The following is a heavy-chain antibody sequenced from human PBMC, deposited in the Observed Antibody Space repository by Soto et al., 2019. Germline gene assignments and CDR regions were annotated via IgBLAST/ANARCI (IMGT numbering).Heavy chain of an antibody. CDR1: GLTFNIYA. J-gene: IGHJ6*02. CDR2: ISGPGGST. V-gene: IGHV3-23*01. CDR3: AKAVVAGLDYYYGMDV. D-gene: IGHD6-19*01. Sequence: GGSLRLSCAASGLTFNIYAMNWVRQAPGKGLEWVSAISGPGGSTYYADSVKGRFIISRDNSRNTLFLQMSSLRAEDTAVYFCAKAVVAGLDYYYGMDVWGQGTTVTVS.